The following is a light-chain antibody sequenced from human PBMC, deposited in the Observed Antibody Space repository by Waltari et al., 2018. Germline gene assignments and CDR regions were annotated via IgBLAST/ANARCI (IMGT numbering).Light chain of an antibody. CDR3: AAWDGGLNAL. J-gene: IGLJ2*01. V-gene: IGLV1-44*01. CDR1: SSAIGSNT. Sequence: QSVLTQPPSASGTPGQRVTTSCSGSSSAIGSNTVNWYQQHPGTAPKLLSYSNNQRPSGVPDRFSGSKSGTSASLAISGLQSEDEADYYCAAWDGGLNALFGGGTKLTVL. CDR2: SNN.